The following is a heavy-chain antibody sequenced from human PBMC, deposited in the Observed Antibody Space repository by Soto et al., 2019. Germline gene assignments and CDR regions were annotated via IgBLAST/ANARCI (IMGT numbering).Heavy chain of an antibody. Sequence: PGGNPGLSCAASGFTFSSYEMNWVRQAPGKGLEWVSYISSSGSTIYYADSVKGRFTISRDNAKNSLYLQMNSLRAEDTAVYYCARAYGSGFYFFRLQHWLLGYCGQGTLV. V-gene: IGHV3-48*03. J-gene: IGHJ1*01. D-gene: IGHD3-10*01. CDR3: ARAYGSGFYFFRLQHWLLGY. CDR1: GFTFSSYE. CDR2: ISSSGSTI.